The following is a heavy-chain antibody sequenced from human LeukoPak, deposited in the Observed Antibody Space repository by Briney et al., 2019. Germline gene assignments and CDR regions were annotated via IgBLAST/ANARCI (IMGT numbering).Heavy chain of an antibody. CDR3: ARDPDYYDSSGYLY. J-gene: IGHJ4*02. D-gene: IGHD3-22*01. Sequence: GGSLSLSCAASGFTFSSYAMPWVRQVPGKGLGGVAVISYDGSNKYYADSVKGRFTISRDNSKNTLYLQMNSLRAEDTAVYYCARDPDYYDSSGYLYWGQGTLVTVSS. CDR1: GFTFSSYA. V-gene: IGHV3-30-3*01. CDR2: ISYDGSNK.